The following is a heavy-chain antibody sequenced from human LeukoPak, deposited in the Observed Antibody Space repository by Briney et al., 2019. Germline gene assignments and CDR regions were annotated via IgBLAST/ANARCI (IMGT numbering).Heavy chain of an antibody. CDR1: GFTFSSYW. V-gene: IGHV3-7*03. CDR2: IKQDGSEK. J-gene: IGHJ4*02. Sequence: GGSLRLSCPASGFTFSSYWMSWVRQAPGKGLEWVANIKQDGSEKYYVDSVKGRFTISRDNAKNSLYLQMNSLRVEDTAVYYCARDRSRWYYWGQGTLVTVSS. D-gene: IGHD4-23*01. CDR3: ARDRSRWYY.